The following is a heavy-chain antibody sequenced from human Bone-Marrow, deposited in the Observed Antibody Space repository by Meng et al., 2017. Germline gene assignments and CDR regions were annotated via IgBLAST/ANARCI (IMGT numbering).Heavy chain of an antibody. J-gene: IGHJ4*02. Sequence: SETLSLTCTVSGGSISSGSYYWSWIRQPAGKGLEWIGRIYTSGSTNYNPSLKSRVTISVDTSKNQFSLKLSSVTAADTAVYYCARAVTTTYFHFDYWGQGTLVTGSS. CDR1: GGSISSGSYY. D-gene: IGHD4-17*01. CDR3: ARAVTTTYFHFDY. V-gene: IGHV4-61*02. CDR2: IYTSGST.